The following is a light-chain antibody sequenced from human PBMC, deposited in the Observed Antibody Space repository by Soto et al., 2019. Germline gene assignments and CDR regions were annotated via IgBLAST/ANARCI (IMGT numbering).Light chain of an antibody. J-gene: IGKJ1*01. CDR3: QQYNSYRA. CDR2: KAS. V-gene: IGKV1-5*03. CDR1: QSISNW. Sequence: DIQMTHSPSTLSASVGDRVTITCRASQSISNWLAWHQQKPGKAPKLLIYKASSLESGVPSRFSGSGSGTEFTLTISSLQPDDFATYYCQQYNSYRAFGQGTKVDIK.